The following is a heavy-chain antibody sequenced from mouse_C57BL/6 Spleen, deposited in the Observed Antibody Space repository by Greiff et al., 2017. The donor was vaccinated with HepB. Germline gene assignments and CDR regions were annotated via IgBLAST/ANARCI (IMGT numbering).Heavy chain of an antibody. V-gene: IGHV1-80*01. CDR1: GYAFSSYW. CDR2: IYPGDGDT. J-gene: IGHJ4*01. Sequence: VKLQESGAELVKPGASVKISCKASGYAFSSYWMNWVKQRPGKGLEWIGQIYPGDGDTNYNGKFKGKATLTADKSSSTAYMQLSSLTSEDSAVYFCARATVVAPYYAMDYWGQGTSVTVSS. CDR3: ARATVVAPYYAMDY. D-gene: IGHD1-1*01.